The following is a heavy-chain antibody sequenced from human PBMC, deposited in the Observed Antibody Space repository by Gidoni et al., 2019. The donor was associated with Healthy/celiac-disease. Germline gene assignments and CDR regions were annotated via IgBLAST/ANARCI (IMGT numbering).Heavy chain of an antibody. CDR3: ARMEKVRKDKDGYNYFDY. J-gene: IGHJ4*02. CDR2: IFSNDEK. CDR1: GFSLSNARMG. D-gene: IGHD5-12*01. V-gene: IGHV2-26*01. Sequence: QVTLKESGPVLVKPTETLMLTCTVSGFSLSNARMGVSWIRQPPGKALEWLEHIFSNDEKSYSTSLKSRLTISKDTSKSQVVLTMTNMDPVDTATYYCARMEKVRKDKDGYNYFDYWGQGTLVTVSS.